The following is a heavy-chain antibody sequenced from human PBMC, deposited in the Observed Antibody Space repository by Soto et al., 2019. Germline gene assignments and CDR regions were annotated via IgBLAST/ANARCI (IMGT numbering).Heavy chain of an antibody. CDR1: GYSFTTYW. D-gene: IGHD3-16*01. CDR3: ARHYGSWDPYYFDY. Sequence: EVQLVPSGAEVKKPGESLRISCKGSGYSFTTYWISWVRQMPGKGLEWMGTIDPSDSYTNYSPSFQGHVIISPDKSISPAYLQWSSLKASDTAMYYCARHYGSWDPYYFDYWGQGTLVTVSS. V-gene: IGHV5-10-1*01. J-gene: IGHJ4*02. CDR2: IDPSDSYT.